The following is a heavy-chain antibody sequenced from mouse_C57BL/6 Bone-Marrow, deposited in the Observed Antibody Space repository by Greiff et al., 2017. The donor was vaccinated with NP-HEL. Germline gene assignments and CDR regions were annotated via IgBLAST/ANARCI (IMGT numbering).Heavy chain of an antibody. Sequence: QVQLQQSGAELVKPGASVKMSCKASGYTFTSYWITWVKQRPGQGLEWIGDIYPGSGSTNYNEKFKSKATLTVETSSSTAYMQLSSLTSEDSAVYYCASAGWFSWYFDVWGTGTTVTVSS. CDR2: IYPGSGST. J-gene: IGHJ1*03. CDR1: GYTFTSYW. CDR3: ASAGWFSWYFDV. V-gene: IGHV1-55*01. D-gene: IGHD2-3*01.